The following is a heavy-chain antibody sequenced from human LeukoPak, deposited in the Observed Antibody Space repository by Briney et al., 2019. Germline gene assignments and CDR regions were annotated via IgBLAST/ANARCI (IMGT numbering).Heavy chain of an antibody. J-gene: IGHJ6*02. CDR1: AGSINNYY. V-gene: IGHV4-59*01. D-gene: IGHD6-6*01. CDR3: ARVAARYVGMDV. CDR2: IYYSGST. Sequence: PSETLSLTCTVSAGSINNYYWSWIRQPPGKGLEWIGYIYYSGSTNYNPSLKSRVTISVDTSKMQVSLNLSSVTAADTAVYYCARVAARYVGMDVWGQGTTVTVSS.